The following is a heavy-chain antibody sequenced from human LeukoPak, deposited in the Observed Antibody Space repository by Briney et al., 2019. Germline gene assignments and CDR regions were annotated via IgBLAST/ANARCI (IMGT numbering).Heavy chain of an antibody. J-gene: IGHJ3*02. V-gene: IGHV1-2*02. CDR3: ARERNWNYWRGAFDI. CDR2: INPNSGGT. D-gene: IGHD1-7*01. Sequence: ASVKVSCKASGYTFTGYYMHWVRQAPGQGLEWMGWINPNSGGTNYAQKFQGRVTMTRDTSISTAYMELSRLRSDDTAVYYCARERNWNYWRGAFDIWGQGTMVTVSS. CDR1: GYTFTGYY.